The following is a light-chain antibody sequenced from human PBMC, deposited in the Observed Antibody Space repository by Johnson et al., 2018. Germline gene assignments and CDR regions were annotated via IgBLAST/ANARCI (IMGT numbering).Light chain of an antibody. Sequence: QSVLTQLPSVSSAPGQKVTISCSGSSSNIGNNYVSWYQQLPGTAPKLLIYENNKRPSGIPDRFSGSKSGTSATLGITGLQTRDEADYYCGTWDSSLSAGNVFGTGTKVTVL. CDR2: ENN. V-gene: IGLV1-51*02. CDR3: GTWDSSLSAGNV. J-gene: IGLJ1*01. CDR1: SSNIGNNY.